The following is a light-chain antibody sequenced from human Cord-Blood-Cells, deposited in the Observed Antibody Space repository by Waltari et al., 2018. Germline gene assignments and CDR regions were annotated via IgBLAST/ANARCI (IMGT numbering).Light chain of an antibody. CDR1: SSDVGGYNY. J-gene: IGLJ2*01. V-gene: IGLV2-14*01. CDR2: DVS. Sequence: QSALTQPASVSGSPGQSITISCTGTSSDVGGYNYVSWYQQHPGKAPKLMIYDVSNRPSEVSNRFSGSKSGNTASLTISGLQAEDEAYYYCSSYTSSSTLVFGGGTKLTVL. CDR3: SSYTSSSTLV.